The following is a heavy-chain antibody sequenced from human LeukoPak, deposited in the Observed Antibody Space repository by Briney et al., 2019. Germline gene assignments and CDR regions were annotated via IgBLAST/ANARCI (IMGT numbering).Heavy chain of an antibody. CDR1: GGSISSYY. V-gene: IGHV4-59*12. D-gene: IGHD6-19*01. J-gene: IGHJ4*02. CDR2: IYYSGST. Sequence: SETLSLTCTVSGGSISSYYWSWIRQPPGKGLEWIGYIYYSGSTNYNPSLKSRVTISVDTSKNQFSLKLSSVTAADTAVYYCARGSIAVAGQFDYWGQGTLVTVSS. CDR3: ARGSIAVAGQFDY.